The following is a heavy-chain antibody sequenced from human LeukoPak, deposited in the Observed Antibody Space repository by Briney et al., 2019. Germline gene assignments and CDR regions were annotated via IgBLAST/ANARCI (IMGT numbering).Heavy chain of an antibody. CDR2: ISSGGSI. Sequence: GGSLSLSCAASGFTVSSNYMSWVRQAPGKGLEWVSVISSGGSIYYADSVKGRFTISRDNSKNTLNLQMNSLRAEDTAVYYCARGPFTMTTVSSVGHWGQGTLVIVSS. J-gene: IGHJ4*02. CDR1: GFTVSSNY. CDR3: ARGPFTMTTVSSVGH. V-gene: IGHV3-53*01. D-gene: IGHD4-17*01.